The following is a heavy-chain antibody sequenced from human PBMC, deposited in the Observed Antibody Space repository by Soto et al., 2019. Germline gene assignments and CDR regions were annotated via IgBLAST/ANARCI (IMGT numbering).Heavy chain of an antibody. CDR1: SGSISSGDYY. V-gene: IGHV4-30-4*01. CDR3: ARFRKYSEANWFDP. Sequence: RPCTVSSGSISSGDYYWSWIRQPPGTGLEWIGDINHSGSTNYNPSLKSRVTISVDTSKNQFSLTLTSVTAADTAVYYCARFRKYSEANWFDPWGQGTLVTVSS. J-gene: IGHJ5*02. D-gene: IGHD2-15*01. CDR2: INHSGST.